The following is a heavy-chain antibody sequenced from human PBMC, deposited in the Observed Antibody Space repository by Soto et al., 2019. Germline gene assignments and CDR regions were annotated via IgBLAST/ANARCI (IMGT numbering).Heavy chain of an antibody. Sequence: SVKLSCKASGYTCTNYCMSWVRQTPGQGLEWMGWISAYNGNTNYAQKLQGRVTMTTDTSTSTAYMELRSLRSDDTAVYYCARVVVVPAAMLWEGYYYYYMDVRGKGTTVTVSS. D-gene: IGHD2-2*01. CDR1: GYTCTNYC. V-gene: IGHV1-18*04. CDR2: ISAYNGNT. J-gene: IGHJ6*03. CDR3: ARVVVVPAAMLWEGYYYYYMDV.